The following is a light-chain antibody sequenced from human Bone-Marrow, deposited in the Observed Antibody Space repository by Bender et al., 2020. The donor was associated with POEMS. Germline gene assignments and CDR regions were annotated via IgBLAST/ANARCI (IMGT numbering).Light chain of an antibody. CDR1: GMANQY. V-gene: IGLV3-27*01. J-gene: IGLJ2*01. CDR2: KDT. Sequence: SYELTQPPSVSVSPGQTARITCSGEGMANQYAFWFQQKPGQAPVLVIYKDTQRPSEIPERFSGSTSGTTVTLTINGAQVEDEADYYCYSAADNNVGLFGGGTKLTVL. CDR3: YSAADNNVGL.